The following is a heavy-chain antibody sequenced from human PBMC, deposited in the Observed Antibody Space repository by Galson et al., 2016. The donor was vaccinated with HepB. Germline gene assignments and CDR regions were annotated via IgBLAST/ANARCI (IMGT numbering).Heavy chain of an antibody. V-gene: IGHV3-23*01. Sequence: SLRLSCAASGFTFSNYAMSWVRQAPGKGLEWVSAISSGGRSTYYADSVKGRFTISRDNSKNTLYLQMKTLRAEDTAVYYCARGYSGYIGDYFDYWGQGTLVTVSS. D-gene: IGHD5-12*01. CDR1: GFTFSNYA. CDR2: ISSGGRST. J-gene: IGHJ4*02. CDR3: ARGYSGYIGDYFDY.